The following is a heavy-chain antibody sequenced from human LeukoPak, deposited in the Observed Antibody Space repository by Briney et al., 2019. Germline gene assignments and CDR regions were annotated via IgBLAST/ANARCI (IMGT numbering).Heavy chain of an antibody. D-gene: IGHD3-22*01. J-gene: IGHJ3*02. Sequence: ASVKVSCKTSSYSFINFGITWVRQAPGQGLEWMGWIIPYNGDTKYAQNVQGRVTMTTDTSTSTAYMELRSLTSDDTAVYYCARDGKYDSSGYSLALDTWGQGTVVTISS. CDR1: SYSFINFG. CDR2: IIPYNGDT. CDR3: ARDGKYDSSGYSLALDT. V-gene: IGHV1-18*01.